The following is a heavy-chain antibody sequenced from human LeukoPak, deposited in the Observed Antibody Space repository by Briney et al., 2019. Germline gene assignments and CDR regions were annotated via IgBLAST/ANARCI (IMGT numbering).Heavy chain of an antibody. J-gene: IGHJ4*02. V-gene: IGHV3-48*03. CDR2: ISSGTTI. CDR3: TRYNVGFES. D-gene: IGHD1-1*01. Sequence: GGSLRLSCAASGLTFSNYEMYWVRQAPAKGLEWVSYISSGTTIYYADSVKGRFTISRDNAKNSLYLQMNSLKTEDTAVYYCTRYNVGFESWGQGTLVTVSS. CDR1: GLTFSNYE.